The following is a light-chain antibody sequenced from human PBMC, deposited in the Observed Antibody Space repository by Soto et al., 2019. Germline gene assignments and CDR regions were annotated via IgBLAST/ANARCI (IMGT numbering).Light chain of an antibody. J-gene: IGKJ1*01. CDR1: QSVDTTF. CDR2: AAS. CDR3: QQYMSSVT. Sequence: EIVLTQSPGSLSSSPGQRATLSCRASQSVDTTFFAWYQKKPGQAPRLLIYAASKRATGIPDRFSGSGSGTDFTLIISRLEPDDFAVYYCQQYMSSVTFGQGTKVEIK. V-gene: IGKV3-20*01.